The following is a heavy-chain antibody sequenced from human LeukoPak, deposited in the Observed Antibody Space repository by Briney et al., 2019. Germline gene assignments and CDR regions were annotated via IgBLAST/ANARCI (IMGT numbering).Heavy chain of an antibody. CDR1: GFTFSRYW. CDR2: INSDGSST. Sequence: GGSLRLSCAASGFTFSRYWMHWVRQAPGKGLVWVSRINSDGSSTTYADSVKGRFTISRDNAKNSLYLQMNSLRAEDTAVYYCARAQRGGNSMAGFDYWGQGTLVTVSS. J-gene: IGHJ4*02. D-gene: IGHD4-23*01. CDR3: ARAQRGGNSMAGFDY. V-gene: IGHV3-74*01.